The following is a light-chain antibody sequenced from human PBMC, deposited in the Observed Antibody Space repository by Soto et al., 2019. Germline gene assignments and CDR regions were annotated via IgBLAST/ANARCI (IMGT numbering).Light chain of an antibody. J-gene: IGKJ4*01. CDR1: QSVSSY. CDR3: QQRSSWPT. V-gene: IGKV3-11*01. CDR2: DAS. Sequence: EIVLTQSPPTLSLSPGERATLSCRASQSVSSYLAWYQQKPGQAPRLLIYDASNRATGIPARFSGSGSGTDFTLTISSLEPEDFAVYYCQQRSSWPTFGGGTKVEIK.